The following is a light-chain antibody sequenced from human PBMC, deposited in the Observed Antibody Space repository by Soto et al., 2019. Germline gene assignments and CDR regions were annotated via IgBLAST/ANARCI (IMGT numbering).Light chain of an antibody. CDR2: EVA. V-gene: IGLV2-8*01. CDR3: NSYTGGDPSYV. CDR1: GSDVGGYDY. J-gene: IGLJ1*01. Sequence: QSALTLPASGSGPPGQSVTISCTGTGSDVGGYDYVSWYQEHPGKAPKLMIYEVAIRLSGVSDRFSGSKSGNTASLTVSGLQAEEEADYYCNSYTGGDPSYVFGTGTKVTVL.